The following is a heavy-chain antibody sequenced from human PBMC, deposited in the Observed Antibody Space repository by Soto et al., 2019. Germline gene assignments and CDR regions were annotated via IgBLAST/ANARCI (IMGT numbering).Heavy chain of an antibody. CDR1: GYTFRNYA. CDR2: INAGNGNT. Sequence: GTSVKVSCKTSGYTFRNYAMHWVRQAPGQRLEWMGWINAGNGNTKYSHNFKGRVAITSDTSANTAYLELSSLRSEDTAVYYCARDQDVDSTMLDAFDIWGQGTMVTVSS. V-gene: IGHV1-3*01. D-gene: IGHD2-8*01. J-gene: IGHJ3*02. CDR3: ARDQDVDSTMLDAFDI.